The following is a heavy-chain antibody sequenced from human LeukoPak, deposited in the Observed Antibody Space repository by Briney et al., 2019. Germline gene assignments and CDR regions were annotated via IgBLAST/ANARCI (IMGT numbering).Heavy chain of an antibody. J-gene: IGHJ4*02. Sequence: PGGSLRLSCAASGFTFSNYWIHWVRQAPGKGLVWVSHINSDGSSTTYADSVKGRFTISRDNSKNTLYLQMNSLRAEDTAVYYCAKGYGDFPFDYWGQGTLVTVSS. CDR2: INSDGSST. D-gene: IGHD4-17*01. CDR3: AKGYGDFPFDY. CDR1: GFTFSNYW. V-gene: IGHV3-74*03.